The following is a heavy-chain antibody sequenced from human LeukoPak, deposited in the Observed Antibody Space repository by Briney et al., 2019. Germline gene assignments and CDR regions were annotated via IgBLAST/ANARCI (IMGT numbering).Heavy chain of an antibody. CDR3: ARDGAYYDSSGYGAFDI. V-gene: IGHV3-48*02. CDR1: GFTFSSYS. CDR2: ISSSSSSI. Sequence: GGSLRLCCGAYGFTFSSYSMNWVRRALGKGVEWVSYISSSSSSIYYADAVEGPLTISRDNAKNSLSLQMNSLRDEDTAVYYCARDGAYYDSSGYGAFDIWGQGSKLNVSS. D-gene: IGHD3-22*01. J-gene: IGHJ3*02.